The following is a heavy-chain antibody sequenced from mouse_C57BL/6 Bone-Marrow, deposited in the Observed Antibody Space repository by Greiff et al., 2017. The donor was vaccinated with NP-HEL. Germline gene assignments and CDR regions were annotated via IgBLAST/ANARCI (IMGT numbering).Heavy chain of an antibody. V-gene: IGHV1-55*01. CDR1: GYTFTSYW. J-gene: IGHJ3*01. CDR2: IYPGSGST. CDR3: ARDAWFAY. Sequence: QVQLQQPGAELVKPGASVKMSCKASGYTFTSYWITWVKQRPGQGLEWIGDIYPGSGSTNYNEKFKSKATLTVDKSSSTAYMQLSSLTSEDSAVYYCARDAWFAYWGQGTLVTVSA.